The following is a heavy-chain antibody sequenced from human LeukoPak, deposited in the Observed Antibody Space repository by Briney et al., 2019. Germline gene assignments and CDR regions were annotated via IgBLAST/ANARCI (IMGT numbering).Heavy chain of an antibody. CDR2: TYYRSKWYN. Sequence: SQTLSLTCAISGDSVSSNSAAWNWIRQSPSRGLEWLGRTYYRSKWYNDYAVSVKSRITINPDTSKNQFSLQLNSVTPEDTAVYYCARDLDKYSGWLRYYYYYMDVWGKGTTVTVSS. J-gene: IGHJ6*03. D-gene: IGHD6-19*01. CDR3: ARDLDKYSGWLRYYYYYMDV. CDR1: GDSVSSNSAA. V-gene: IGHV6-1*01.